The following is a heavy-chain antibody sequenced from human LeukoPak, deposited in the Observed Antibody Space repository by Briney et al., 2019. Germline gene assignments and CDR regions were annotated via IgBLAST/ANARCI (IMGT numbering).Heavy chain of an antibody. V-gene: IGHV4-59*01. J-gene: IGHJ6*03. Sequence: SGTLSLTCTVSGGSISSYYWSWIQQPPGKGLEWIGYIYYSGSTNYKPSLKSRVTISVDTSKNQFSLKLSSVTAADTAVYYCARDLYSSGWLHYMDVWGKGTTVTVSS. D-gene: IGHD6-19*01. CDR2: IYYSGST. CDR1: GGSISSYY. CDR3: ARDLYSSGWLHYMDV.